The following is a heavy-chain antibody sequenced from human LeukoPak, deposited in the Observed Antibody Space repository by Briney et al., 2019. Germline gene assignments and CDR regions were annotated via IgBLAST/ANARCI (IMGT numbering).Heavy chain of an antibody. J-gene: IGHJ4*02. CDR1: GYTFTGYY. Sequence: ASVKVSCKASGYTFTGYYMHWVRQASGQGLEWMGRINPNSGGTNYAQKFQGRVTMTRDTSISTAYMELSRLRSDDTAVYYCARDSEELGIDYWGQGTLVTVSS. CDR3: ARDSEELGIDY. V-gene: IGHV1-2*06. CDR2: INPNSGGT. D-gene: IGHD1-26*01.